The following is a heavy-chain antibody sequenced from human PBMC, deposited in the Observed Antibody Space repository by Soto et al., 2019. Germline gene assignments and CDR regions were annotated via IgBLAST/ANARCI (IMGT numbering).Heavy chain of an antibody. V-gene: IGHV4-59*01. CDR3: ARVDSSGPRDYYYYGMDV. Sequence: QVQLQESGPGLVKPSETLSLTCTVSGGSISSYYWSWIRQPPGKGLEWIGYIYYSGSTNYNPSLKSRVTISVDTSKNQFSLKLSSVTAADTAVYYCARVDSSGPRDYYYYGMDVWGQGTTVTVSS. CDR2: IYYSGST. J-gene: IGHJ6*02. CDR1: GGSISSYY. D-gene: IGHD6-19*01.